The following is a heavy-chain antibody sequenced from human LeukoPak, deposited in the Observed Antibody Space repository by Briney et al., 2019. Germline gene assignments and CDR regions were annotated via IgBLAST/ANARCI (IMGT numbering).Heavy chain of an antibody. CDR1: GGSISSSSYY. CDR2: IYYSGST. V-gene: IGHV4-39*07. J-gene: IGHJ4*02. CDR3: AREDSYGSFFDY. Sequence: SETLSLTCTVSGGSISSSSYYWGWIRQPPGKGLEWIGSIYYSGSTYYNPSLKSRVTISVDTSKNQFSLKLSSVTAADTAVYYCAREDSYGSFFDYWGQGTLVTVSS. D-gene: IGHD5-18*01.